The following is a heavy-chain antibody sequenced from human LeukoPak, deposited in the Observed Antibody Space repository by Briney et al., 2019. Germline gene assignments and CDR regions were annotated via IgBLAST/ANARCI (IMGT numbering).Heavy chain of an antibody. V-gene: IGHV4-59*01. CDR2: IYYSGST. CDR1: GGSISSYY. D-gene: IGHD1-26*01. J-gene: IGHJ4*02. CDR3: ARATLPGSYGGSPFDY. Sequence: SETLSLTCTVSGGSISSYYWSWIRQPPGKGLEWIGYIYYSGSTNYNPSLKSRVTISVDTSKNQFSLKLSSVTAADTAVYYCARATLPGSYGGSPFDYWGQGTLVTVSS.